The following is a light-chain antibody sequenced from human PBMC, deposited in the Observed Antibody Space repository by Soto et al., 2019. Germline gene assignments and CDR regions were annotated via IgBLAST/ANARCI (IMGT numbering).Light chain of an antibody. CDR1: RSISSNY. V-gene: IGKV3-20*01. J-gene: IGKJ2*01. Sequence: EIVLTQSPGTLSLSPGERATLSCRASRSISSNYVAWYQQKPDQAPRLLMFGVSNRAAGIPDRFSGSGSGTDFTLTISRLEPEDFAVFYCQQYGSSPYTFGQGTKLEIK. CDR3: QQYGSSPYT. CDR2: GVS.